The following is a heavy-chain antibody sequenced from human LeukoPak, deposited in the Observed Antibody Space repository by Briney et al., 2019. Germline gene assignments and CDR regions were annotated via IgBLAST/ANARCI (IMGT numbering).Heavy chain of an antibody. V-gene: IGHV4-39*01. J-gene: IGHJ3*02. Sequence: SETLSLTYTVSGGSISNSGYYWGWIRQPPGKGLEWIGHIYYGGSTYYNLSLKSRVTITVDTSTNQLSLKMSSVTAADTAVYYCARHYCSGGSCPDAFDIWGQGTMVTVSS. CDR3: ARHYCSGGSCPDAFDI. D-gene: IGHD2-15*01. CDR2: IYYGGST. CDR1: GGSISNSGYY.